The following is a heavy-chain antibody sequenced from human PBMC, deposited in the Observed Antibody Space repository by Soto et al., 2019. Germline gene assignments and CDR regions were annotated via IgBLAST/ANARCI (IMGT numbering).Heavy chain of an antibody. CDR1: GGSFSGYY. Sequence: SETLSLTCAVYGGSFSGYYWSWIRQPPGKGLEWIGEINHSGSTNYNPSLKSRVTISVDTSKNQFSLKLSSVTAADTAVYYCARARQWLVPAYFQQWGQGTLVTVSS. D-gene: IGHD6-19*01. V-gene: IGHV4-34*01. J-gene: IGHJ1*01. CDR3: ARARQWLVPAYFQQ. CDR2: INHSGST.